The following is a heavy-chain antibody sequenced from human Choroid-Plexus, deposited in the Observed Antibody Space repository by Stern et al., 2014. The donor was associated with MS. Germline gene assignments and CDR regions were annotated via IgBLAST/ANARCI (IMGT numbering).Heavy chain of an antibody. D-gene: IGHD2/OR15-2a*01. Sequence: QVQLVESGGGVVQPGRPLRLSCVASGFTFGSCAMHWVRQAPGKGLEWVAGVSYDGSNKYYADSVKGRFTISRDNSQNTLYMQMSSLRHEDTAVYYCAKDRQYLTYF. CDR3: AKDRQYLTYF. V-gene: IGHV3-30*18. J-gene: IGHJ2*01. CDR1: GFTFGSCA. CDR2: VSYDGSNK.